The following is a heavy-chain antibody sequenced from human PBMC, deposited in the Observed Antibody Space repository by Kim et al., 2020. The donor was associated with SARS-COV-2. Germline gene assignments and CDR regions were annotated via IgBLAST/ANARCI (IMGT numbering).Heavy chain of an antibody. CDR2: ISYDGSNK. CDR3: AKDRATTVTRGGYYGMDV. Sequence: GGSLRLSCAASGFTFSNYGMYWVRQAPGKGLEWVAVISYDGSNKYYADSVKGRFTISRDNSKNTLYLQMNSLRAEDTAVYYCAKDRATTVTRGGYYGMDVWGQGTTVTVSS. V-gene: IGHV3-30*18. D-gene: IGHD4-17*01. J-gene: IGHJ6*02. CDR1: GFTFSNYG.